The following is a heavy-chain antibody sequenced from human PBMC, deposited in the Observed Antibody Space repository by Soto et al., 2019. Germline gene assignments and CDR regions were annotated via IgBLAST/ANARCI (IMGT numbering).Heavy chain of an antibody. Sequence: QVTLKESGPVLVKPTETLTLTCTVSGFSLSNARMGVSWIRQPPGKALEWLAHIFSNDEKSYSTSLKSRLTISKDTSKSQVVLTMTNMDPVDTATYYCAQHPGIAVAGIGWFDPWGQGTLVTVSS. D-gene: IGHD6-19*01. J-gene: IGHJ5*02. CDR2: IFSNDEK. CDR3: AQHPGIAVAGIGWFDP. CDR1: GFSLSNARMG. V-gene: IGHV2-26*01.